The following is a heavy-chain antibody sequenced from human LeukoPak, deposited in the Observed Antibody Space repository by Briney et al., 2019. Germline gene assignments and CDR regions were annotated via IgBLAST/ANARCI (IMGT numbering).Heavy chain of an antibody. CDR1: GFTVSSNY. J-gene: IGHJ2*01. V-gene: IGHV3-66*04. CDR3: ARHFSTFDYGDYTRWYFDL. Sequence: GGSLRLSCAASGFTVSSNYMSWVRQAPGKGLEWVSVIYSGGSTYYADSVKGRFTISRDNSKNTLYLQMNSLRAEDTAVYYCARHFSTFDYGDYTRWYFDLWGRGTLVTVSS. CDR2: IYSGGST. D-gene: IGHD4-17*01.